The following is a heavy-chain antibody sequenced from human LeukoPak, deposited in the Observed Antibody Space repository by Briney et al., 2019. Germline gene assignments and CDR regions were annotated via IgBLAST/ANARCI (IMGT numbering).Heavy chain of an antibody. Sequence: SQTLSLTCTVSSGSISSGDYYWSWIRQPPGKGLEWIGYIYYSGSTYYNPSLKSRVTISVDTSKNQFSLKLSPVTAADTAVYYCARVWSWWPSFDYWGQGTLVTVSS. V-gene: IGHV4-30-4*08. CDR3: ARVWSWWPSFDY. J-gene: IGHJ4*02. D-gene: IGHD2-21*01. CDR1: SGSISSGDYY. CDR2: IYYSGST.